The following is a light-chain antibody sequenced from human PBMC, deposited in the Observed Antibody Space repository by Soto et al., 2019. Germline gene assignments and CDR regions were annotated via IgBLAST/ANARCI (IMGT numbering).Light chain of an antibody. J-gene: IGLJ2*01. Sequence: QSVLTQPPSVSGAPGQRVTISCTGSSSNIGAGYDVHWYQQFPGTAPKSLIYGNSNRPSGVPDRFSGSNSGTSASLAITGLQAEDEADYYCQSYDSSLSGVVFGGGTKLTVL. V-gene: IGLV1-40*01. CDR1: SSNIGAGYD. CDR3: QSYDSSLSGVV. CDR2: GNS.